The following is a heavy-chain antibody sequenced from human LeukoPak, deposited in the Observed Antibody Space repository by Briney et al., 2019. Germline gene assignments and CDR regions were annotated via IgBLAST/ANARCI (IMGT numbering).Heavy chain of an antibody. CDR3: ARLSSGWYDY. Sequence: SETLSLTCAVYGGSFSGYYWSWIRQPPGKGLEWIGEINHSGSTNYNPSLKSRVTISVDTSKNQFSLKLSSVTAADTAVYYCARLSSGWYDYWGQGTLVTLSS. CDR2: INHSGST. D-gene: IGHD6-19*01. V-gene: IGHV4-34*01. J-gene: IGHJ4*02. CDR1: GGSFSGYY.